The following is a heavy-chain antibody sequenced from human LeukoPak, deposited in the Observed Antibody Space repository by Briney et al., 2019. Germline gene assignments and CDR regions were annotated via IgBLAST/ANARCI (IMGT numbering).Heavy chain of an antibody. V-gene: IGHV4-39*01. CDR2: IYDSGNT. CDR3: ARLRYSNYVDY. D-gene: IGHD4-11*01. J-gene: IGHJ4*02. Sequence: NPSETLSLTCTVSGASISSSSYYWGWIRQPPGKGLEWIGSIYDSGNTYYNPSLKIRVTISVDTSKNQFSLKLSSVTAADTAVYYCARLRYSNYVDYWGQGTLVTVSS. CDR1: GASISSSSYY.